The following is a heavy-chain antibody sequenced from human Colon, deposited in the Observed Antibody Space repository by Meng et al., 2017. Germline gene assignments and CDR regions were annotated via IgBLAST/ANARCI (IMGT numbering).Heavy chain of an antibody. Sequence: ASVKVSCKASGYTFTSYGISWVRQAPGQGGEGMGWISAYNGNTNYAQKLQGRVTMTTDTSTSTDYMELRSLRSDDTAVYYCARKYYYDSSGYYYYGMDVWGQGTTVTVSS. CDR3: ARKYYYDSSGYYYYGMDV. CDR1: GYTFTSYG. J-gene: IGHJ6*02. D-gene: IGHD3-22*01. V-gene: IGHV1-18*01. CDR2: ISAYNGNT.